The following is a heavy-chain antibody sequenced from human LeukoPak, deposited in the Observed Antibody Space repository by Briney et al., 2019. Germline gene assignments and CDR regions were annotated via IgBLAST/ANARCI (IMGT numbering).Heavy chain of an antibody. CDR3: ARGPGGYDSSGYYF. Sequence: PSETLSLTCAVYGGSFSGYYWSWIRQPPGKGLEWIGEINHSGSTNYNPSLKSRVTISVDTSKNQFSLKLSSVTAADTAVYYCARGPGGYDSSGYYFWGQGTLVTVSS. V-gene: IGHV4-34*01. CDR1: GGSFSGYY. CDR2: INHSGST. D-gene: IGHD3-22*01. J-gene: IGHJ4*02.